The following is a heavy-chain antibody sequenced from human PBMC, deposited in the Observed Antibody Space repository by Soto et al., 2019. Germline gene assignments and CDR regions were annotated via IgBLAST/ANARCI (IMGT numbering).Heavy chain of an antibody. CDR3: ARERGSCTSSSCFGSPDY. D-gene: IGHD2-2*01. CDR1: GFTFSTYS. CDR2: ISSSSYYI. V-gene: IGHV3-21*01. J-gene: IGHJ4*02. Sequence: EVQLVESGEGLVKPGGSLRLSCAASGFTFSTYSMNWVRQAPGKGLEWVSSISSSSYYIYYADSVKGRFTISRDNAKNSLFLQMNSLRAEDTAVYYCARERGSCTSSSCFGSPDYWGQGTLVTVSS.